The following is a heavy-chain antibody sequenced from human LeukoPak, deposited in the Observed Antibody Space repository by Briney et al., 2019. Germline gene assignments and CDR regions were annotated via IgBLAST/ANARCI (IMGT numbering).Heavy chain of an antibody. CDR3: ARPPFWFESNGGWFEP. D-gene: IGHD3-10*01. CDR1: GFTVSSYA. V-gene: IGHV3-23*01. CDR2: ISDGGGHT. Sequence: PGRSLRPSCAASGFTVSSYATSCARQAPEKGLEWHSGISDGGGHTYYADSVKDRFTIARDHSKNTLCLRLNSLRAADLAAYYCARPPFWFESNGGWFEPWGEGTLVTVSS. J-gene: IGHJ5*02.